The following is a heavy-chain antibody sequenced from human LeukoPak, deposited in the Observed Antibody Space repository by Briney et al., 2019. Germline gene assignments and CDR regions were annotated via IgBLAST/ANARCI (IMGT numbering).Heavy chain of an antibody. CDR1: GFTVSGNY. CDR3: ATLSLVRGVPDYYFEY. V-gene: IGHV3-53*01. Sequence: GGSLRLSCAASGFTVSGNYMNRVRQAPGKGLECVAAIYSGGNTYYADSVKGRFTVSRDNSKNTLYLQMNSLRAEDTAVYYCATLSLVRGVPDYYFEYWGQGTLVTVSS. CDR2: IYSGGNT. J-gene: IGHJ4*02. D-gene: IGHD3-10*01.